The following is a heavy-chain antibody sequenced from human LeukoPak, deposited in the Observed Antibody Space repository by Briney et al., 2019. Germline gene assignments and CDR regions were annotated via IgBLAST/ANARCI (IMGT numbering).Heavy chain of an antibody. V-gene: IGHV3-23*01. D-gene: IGHD5-12*01. Sequence: GGSLRLSCAASGFTFSSYAMSWVRQAPGKGLEWVSAISGSGGSTYYADSVKGRFTISRDNAKNSLYLQLNSLRAEDTAVYYCARARGGYDFDYWGQGTLVTVSS. CDR1: GFTFSSYA. CDR2: ISGSGGST. CDR3: ARARGGYDFDY. J-gene: IGHJ4*02.